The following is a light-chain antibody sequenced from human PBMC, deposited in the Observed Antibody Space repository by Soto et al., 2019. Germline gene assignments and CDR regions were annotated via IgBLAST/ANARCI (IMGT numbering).Light chain of an antibody. CDR3: QQYVRWPPT. J-gene: IGKJ4*01. CDR2: DAA. Sequence: EMVLTQSPGTLSLSPGERATLSCRASQGVSTSFAWYQQKPGQAPRILIYDAATRATGVPARFSGSGSGTDFTLTISSLEPEDFAVYYCQQYVRWPPTFGVGTKVEIK. V-gene: IGKV3-15*01. CDR1: QGVSTS.